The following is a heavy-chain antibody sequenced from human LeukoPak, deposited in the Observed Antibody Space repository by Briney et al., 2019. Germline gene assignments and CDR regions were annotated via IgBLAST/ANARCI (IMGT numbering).Heavy chain of an antibody. J-gene: IGHJ4*02. Sequence: SETLSLTCAVYGGSFSGYYWSWIRQPPGKGLEWIGEINHSGSTNYNPSLKSRVTISVDTSKNQFSLKLSSVTAADTAVYYCARVTSSWYFDDWAQGTLVTVSS. CDR1: GGSFSGYY. CDR2: INHSGST. D-gene: IGHD6-13*01. V-gene: IGHV4-34*01. CDR3: ARVTSSWYFDD.